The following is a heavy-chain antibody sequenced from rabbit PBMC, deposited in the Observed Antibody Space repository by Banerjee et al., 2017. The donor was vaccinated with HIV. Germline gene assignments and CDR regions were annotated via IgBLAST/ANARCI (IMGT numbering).Heavy chain of an antibody. CDR1: GFSFSSSYY. CDR3: ARWGGGGDSYANFNL. Sequence: QEQLVESGGGLVQPEGSLTLTCTASGFSFSSSYYMCWVRQAPGKGLEWIGCVLATNGGSRYYVRWAKGRFTISRTSSTTVALQMTSLTAADTATYFCARWGGGGDSYANFNLWGPGTLVTVS. CDR2: VLATNGGSR. J-gene: IGHJ4*01. V-gene: IGHV1S45*01. D-gene: IGHD6-1*01.